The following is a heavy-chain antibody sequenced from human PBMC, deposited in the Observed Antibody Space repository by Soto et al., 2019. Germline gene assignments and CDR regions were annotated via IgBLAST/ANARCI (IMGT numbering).Heavy chain of an antibody. Sequence: GALRLSCAASGFTFSSYAMHWVRQAPGKGLEWVAVISYDGSNKYYADSVKGRFTISRDNSKNTLYLQMNSLRAEDTAVYYCARDPGQWLVLRGSWFDPWGQGTLVTVSS. V-gene: IGHV3-30-3*01. D-gene: IGHD6-19*01. CDR1: GFTFSSYA. J-gene: IGHJ5*02. CDR3: ARDPGQWLVLRGSWFDP. CDR2: ISYDGSNK.